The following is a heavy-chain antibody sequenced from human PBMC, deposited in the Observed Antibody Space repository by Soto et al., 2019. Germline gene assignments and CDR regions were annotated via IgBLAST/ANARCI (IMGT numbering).Heavy chain of an antibody. Sequence: PGGSLRLSCAASGFTFSSYSMNWVRQAPGKGLEWVSSISSSSSYIYYADSVKGRFTISRDNAKNSLYLQMNSLRAEDTAVYYCARDIAYYGSGSSWFDPWGQGTLVTVSS. D-gene: IGHD3-10*01. CDR1: GFTFSSYS. CDR2: ISSSSSYI. J-gene: IGHJ5*02. CDR3: ARDIAYYGSGSSWFDP. V-gene: IGHV3-21*01.